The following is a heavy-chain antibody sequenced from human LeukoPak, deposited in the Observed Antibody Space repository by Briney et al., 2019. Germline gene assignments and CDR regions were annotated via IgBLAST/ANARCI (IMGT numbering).Heavy chain of an antibody. J-gene: IGHJ4*02. V-gene: IGHV3-23*01. Sequence: PGGSLRLSCAASGVTFSSYAMSWVRQAPGKGLEWVSAISGSGGSTYYADSVKGRFTISRDNSKNTLYLQMNSLRAEDTAVYYCAKSNPPATEYGDVRHYWGKGTLVTVSS. D-gene: IGHD4-17*01. CDR1: GVTFSSYA. CDR3: AKSNPPATEYGDVRHY. CDR2: ISGSGGST.